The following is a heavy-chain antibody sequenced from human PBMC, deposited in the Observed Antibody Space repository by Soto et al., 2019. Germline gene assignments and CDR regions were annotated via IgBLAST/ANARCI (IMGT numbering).Heavy chain of an antibody. CDR3: ARDKAVVTPWPYYFDY. J-gene: IGHJ4*02. V-gene: IGHV3-30-3*01. Sequence: LRLSCAASGFTFSSYAMHWVRQAPGKGLEWVAVISYDGSNKYYADSVKGRFTISRDNSKNTLYLQMNSLRAEDTAVYYCARDKAVVTPWPYYFDYWGQGTLVTVSS. CDR1: GFTFSSYA. D-gene: IGHD2-21*02. CDR2: ISYDGSNK.